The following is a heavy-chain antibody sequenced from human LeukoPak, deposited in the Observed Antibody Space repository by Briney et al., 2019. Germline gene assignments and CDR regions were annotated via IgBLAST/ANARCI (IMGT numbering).Heavy chain of an antibody. CDR2: IYYSGST. J-gene: IGHJ4*02. D-gene: IGHD4-17*01. V-gene: IGHV4-59*07. Sequence: SDTLSLTCTVSGGSISSYYWSWIRQPPGKGLEWIGYIYYSGSTNYNPSLKSRVTISVDTSKNQFSLKLSSVTAADTAVYYCASSGAYDYGDYIYYFDYWGQGTLVTVSS. CDR3: ASSGAYDYGDYIYYFDY. CDR1: GGSISSYY.